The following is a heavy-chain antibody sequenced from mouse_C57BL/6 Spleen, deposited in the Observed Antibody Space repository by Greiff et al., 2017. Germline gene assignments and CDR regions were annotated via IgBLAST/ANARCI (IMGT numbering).Heavy chain of an antibody. CDR2: ISSGSSTI. V-gene: IGHV5-17*01. D-gene: IGHD1-1*01. J-gene: IGHJ1*03. Sequence: EVKLMESGGGLVKPGGSLKLSCAASGFTFSDSGMHWVRQAPEKGLEWVAYISSGSSTIYYADTVKGRFTISRDNAKNTLFLQMTSLRSEDTAMYYCARKYPTGYFDVWGTGTTVTVSS. CDR3: ARKYPTGYFDV. CDR1: GFTFSDSG.